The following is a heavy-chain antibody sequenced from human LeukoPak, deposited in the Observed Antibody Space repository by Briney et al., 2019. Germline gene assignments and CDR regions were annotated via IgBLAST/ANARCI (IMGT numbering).Heavy chain of an antibody. V-gene: IGHV3-53*01. D-gene: IGHD1-26*01. Sequence: GGSLRLSCTVSGFTVSSNSWSWVRQAPGKGLEWVSFIYSGGNTHYSDSVKGRFSISRHNSKNTVYLQMNSLRAEDTAVYYCARELREHGVFDIWGQGTMVTVSS. CDR3: ARELREHGVFDI. J-gene: IGHJ3*02. CDR2: IYSGGNT. CDR1: GFTVSSNS.